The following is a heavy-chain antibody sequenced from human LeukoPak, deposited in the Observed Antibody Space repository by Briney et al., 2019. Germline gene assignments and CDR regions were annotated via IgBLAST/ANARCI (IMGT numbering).Heavy chain of an antibody. CDR3: ARVGYTSYYYYGMDV. D-gene: IGHD6-13*01. CDR2: ISSNGGST. CDR1: GFTFSSYA. J-gene: IGHJ6*02. V-gene: IGHV3-64*01. Sequence: SGGSLRLSCAASGFTFSSYAMHWVRQAPGKGLEYVSAISSNGGSTYYANSVKGRFTISRDNSKNTLYLQMGSLRAEDMAVYYCARVGYTSYYYYGMDVWGQGTMVTVSS.